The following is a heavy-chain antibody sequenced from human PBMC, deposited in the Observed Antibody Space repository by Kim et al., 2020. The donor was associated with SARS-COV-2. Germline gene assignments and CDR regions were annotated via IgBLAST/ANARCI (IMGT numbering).Heavy chain of an antibody. J-gene: IGHJ4*02. D-gene: IGHD3-10*01. Sequence: SETLSLTCTVSGGSISSSSYYWGWIRQPPGKGLEWIGSIYYSGSTYYSPSLKSRVTISVDTSKNQFSLKLSSVTAADTAVYYCARQELGVVAFDYWGQGTLVTVSS. CDR3: ARQELGVVAFDY. CDR1: GGSISSSSYY. CDR2: IYYSGST. V-gene: IGHV4-39*01.